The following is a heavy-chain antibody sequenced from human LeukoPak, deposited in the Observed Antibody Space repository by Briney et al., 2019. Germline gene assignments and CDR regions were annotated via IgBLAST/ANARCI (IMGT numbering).Heavy chain of an antibody. J-gene: IGHJ4*02. V-gene: IGHV3-23*01. D-gene: IGHD5-18*01. CDR1: GFDFYNFA. Sequence: GGSLRLSCAASGFDFYNFALSWVRQAPGRGLEWVSAISGSGGSTYYADSVKGRFTISRDNSKNTLYLQMNSLRAEDTAVYYCARDGPTAMVFWGQGTLVTVSS. CDR3: ARDGPTAMVF. CDR2: ISGSGGST.